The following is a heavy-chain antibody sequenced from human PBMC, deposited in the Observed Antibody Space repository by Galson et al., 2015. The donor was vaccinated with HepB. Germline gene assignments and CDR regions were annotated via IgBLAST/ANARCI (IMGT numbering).Heavy chain of an antibody. Sequence: SVKVSCKASGGTFSSYAISWVRQAPGQGLEWMGRIIPILGIANYAQKFQGRVTITADKSTSTAYMELSSLRSEDTAVYYCARDRNMVRGFIGDWGQEPLATVSS. J-gene: IGHJ4*02. CDR3: ARDRNMVRGFIGD. D-gene: IGHD3-10*01. V-gene: IGHV1-69*04. CDR2: IIPILGIA. CDR1: GGTFSSYA.